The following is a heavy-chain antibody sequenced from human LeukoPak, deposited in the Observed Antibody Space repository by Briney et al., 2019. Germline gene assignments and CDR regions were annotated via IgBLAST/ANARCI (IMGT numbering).Heavy chain of an antibody. CDR3: AKECGGGCSDDY. CDR2: IWFDGSNK. D-gene: IGHD2-21*02. V-gene: IGHV3-30*02. J-gene: IGHJ4*02. CDR1: GFTFSAYG. Sequence: PGGSLRLSCAASGFTFSAYGMHWVRRAPGKGLEWVAFIWFDGSNKYYADSVKGRFTISRDNSKNTLYLQMNSLRLEDTAVFYCAKECGGGCSDDYWGLGTLVTVSS.